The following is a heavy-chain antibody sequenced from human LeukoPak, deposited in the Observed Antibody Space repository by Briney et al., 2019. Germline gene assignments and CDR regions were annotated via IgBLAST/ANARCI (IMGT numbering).Heavy chain of an antibody. Sequence: PGGSLRLSCAASGFTFSSYWMSWVRQAPGKGLEWVANIKQDGSEKYYVDSVKGRFTISRDNAKNSLYLQMNSLRAEDTAVYCCARELPTYYYDSSGYYSDYWGQGTLVTVSS. CDR1: GFTFSSYW. V-gene: IGHV3-7*01. D-gene: IGHD3-22*01. CDR2: IKQDGSEK. CDR3: ARELPTYYYDSSGYYSDY. J-gene: IGHJ4*02.